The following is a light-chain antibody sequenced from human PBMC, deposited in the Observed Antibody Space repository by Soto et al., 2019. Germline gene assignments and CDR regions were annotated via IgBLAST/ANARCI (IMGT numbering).Light chain of an antibody. Sequence: QSVLAQPPSASGTPGQRITISCSGSTSNIGSNLASWYQQLPGMAPKLLIYNDNQRPSGVPDRFSGSKSGTSASLAISGLRSEDEADYYCAAWDDTLGGVIFGGGTKVTVL. CDR3: AAWDDTLGGVI. CDR2: NDN. CDR1: TSNIGSNL. J-gene: IGLJ2*01. V-gene: IGLV1-47*02.